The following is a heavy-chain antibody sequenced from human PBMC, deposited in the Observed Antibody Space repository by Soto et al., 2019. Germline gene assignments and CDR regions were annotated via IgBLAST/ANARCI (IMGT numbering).Heavy chain of an antibody. CDR3: ARDRALRNYDSSGYYNYYGMDV. CDR2: IDWDDDK. Sequence: PTLVNPTQTLTLTCTFSGFSLSTSGMCVSWIRQPPGKALEWLALIDWDDDKYYSTSLKTRLTISKDTSKNQVVLTMTNMDPVDTATYYCARDRALRNYDSSGYYNYYGMDVWGQGTTVTVSS. J-gene: IGHJ6*02. CDR1: GFSLSTSGMC. V-gene: IGHV2-70*01. D-gene: IGHD3-22*01.